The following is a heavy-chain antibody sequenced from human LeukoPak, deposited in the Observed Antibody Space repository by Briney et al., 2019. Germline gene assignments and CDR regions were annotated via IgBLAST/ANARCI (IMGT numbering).Heavy chain of an antibody. CDR3: ARAYDYSTGNAFDI. Sequence: PGGSLRLSCAASSFTFSSYWMPWVRQAPGKGLVWVSRIYSDGSDTSYADSVKGRFTISRDNAKKTLYLQMNSLRAEDTAVYYCARAYDYSTGNAFDIWGQGTMVTVSS. J-gene: IGHJ3*02. CDR1: SFTFSSYW. CDR2: IYSDGSDT. V-gene: IGHV3-74*01. D-gene: IGHD1-14*01.